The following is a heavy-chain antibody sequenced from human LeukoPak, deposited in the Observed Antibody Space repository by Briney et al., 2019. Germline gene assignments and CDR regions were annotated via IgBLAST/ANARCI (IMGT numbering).Heavy chain of an antibody. D-gene: IGHD3-10*01. J-gene: IGHJ4*02. V-gene: IGHV3-53*01. CDR1: GFTVXXXX. Sequence: PGGSLXXXXAASGFTVXXXXXXXVRQXPGXXXXWVSVIYRGXSTYYXXXVKGRFTXSRXXSKNTLYLQMNSLXAEDTAVYYCARIRGGWYIDYWGQGTLVTVSS. CDR2: IYRGXST. CDR3: ARIRGGWYIDY.